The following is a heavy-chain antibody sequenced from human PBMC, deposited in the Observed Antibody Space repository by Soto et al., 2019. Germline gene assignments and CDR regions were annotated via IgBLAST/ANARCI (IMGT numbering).Heavy chain of an antibody. CDR1: GYSFTSYW. V-gene: IGHV5-51*01. CDR3: ARHPTTYYDFWSGYGWFDP. CDR2: IYPGDSDT. D-gene: IGHD3-3*01. J-gene: IGHJ5*02. Sequence: GESLKISCKGSGYSFTSYWIGWVRPMPGKGLEWMGIIYPGDSDTRYSPSFQGQVTISADKSISTAYLQWSSLKASDTAMYYCARHPTTYYDFWSGYGWFDPWGQGTLVTVSS.